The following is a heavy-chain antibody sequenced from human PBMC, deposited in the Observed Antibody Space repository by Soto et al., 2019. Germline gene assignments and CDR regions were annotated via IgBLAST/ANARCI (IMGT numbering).Heavy chain of an antibody. Sequence: PSESLSLACAVYGGSFSGYYWSWIRQRPGKGPEWIGEINHSGSTNYNPSLKSRVTISVDTSKNQFSLKLSSVTAADTAVYYCARAFCSSTSCYVYYGMDVWGQGTTVTVSS. D-gene: IGHD2-2*01. J-gene: IGHJ6*02. CDR2: INHSGST. V-gene: IGHV4-34*01. CDR1: GGSFSGYY. CDR3: ARAFCSSTSCYVYYGMDV.